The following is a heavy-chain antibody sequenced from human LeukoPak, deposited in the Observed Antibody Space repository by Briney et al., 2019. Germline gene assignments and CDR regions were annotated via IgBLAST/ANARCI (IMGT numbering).Heavy chain of an antibody. D-gene: IGHD5-18*01. V-gene: IGHV3-9*01. J-gene: IGHJ4*02. Sequence: GGSLRLSCAASGFTFDDYAMHWVRQAPGKGLEWVSGISWNSGSIGYADSVKGRFTISRDNAKNSLYLQMNSLRAEDTALYYCAKGRLGTAYDYWGQGTLVTVSS. CDR2: ISWNSGSI. CDR3: AKGRLGTAYDY. CDR1: GFTFDDYA.